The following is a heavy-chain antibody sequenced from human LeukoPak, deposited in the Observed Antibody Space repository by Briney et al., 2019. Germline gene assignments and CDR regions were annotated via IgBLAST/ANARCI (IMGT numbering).Heavy chain of an antibody. D-gene: IGHD1-26*01. V-gene: IGHV3-53*05. Sequence: PGESLRLSCAASGFTVSSSWMNWVRQAPGKGLEWLSIIHGGGLTYYADSVKGRFTISRDNSKNTLYLQMNSLRAEDTAVYYCARGGGWEEGPFDYWGQGTLVTVYS. CDR1: GFTVSSSW. J-gene: IGHJ4*02. CDR3: ARGGGWEEGPFDY. CDR2: IHGGGLT.